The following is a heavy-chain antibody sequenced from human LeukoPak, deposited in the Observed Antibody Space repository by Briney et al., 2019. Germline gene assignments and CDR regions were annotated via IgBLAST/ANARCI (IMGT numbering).Heavy chain of an antibody. CDR3: ARDLGEDYDYVWGSYRSSVWYYFDY. J-gene: IGHJ4*02. CDR1: GYTFTGYY. Sequence: ASVKVSCKASGYTFTGYYMHWVRQAPGQGLEWMGWINPNSGGTNYAQKFQGRVTMTRDTSISTAYMELSRLRSDDTAVYYCARDLGEDYDYVWGSYRSSVWYYFDYWGQGTLVIVSS. V-gene: IGHV1-2*02. CDR2: INPNSGGT. D-gene: IGHD3-16*02.